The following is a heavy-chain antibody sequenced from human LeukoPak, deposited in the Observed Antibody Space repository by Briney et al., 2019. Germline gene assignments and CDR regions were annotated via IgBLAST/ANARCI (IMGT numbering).Heavy chain of an antibody. D-gene: IGHD1-1*01. V-gene: IGHV4-4*07. CDR3: AKATGTFYYFDY. Sequence: SETLSLTCTVSGASISSYYWSWVRQPAGKGLEWIGRIYNSGSTNYDPSLKSRVTMSVDTSKNQFSLNLISMAAADTAVYYCAKATGTFYYFDYWGQGTLVTVSS. CDR1: GASISSYY. CDR2: IYNSGST. J-gene: IGHJ4*02.